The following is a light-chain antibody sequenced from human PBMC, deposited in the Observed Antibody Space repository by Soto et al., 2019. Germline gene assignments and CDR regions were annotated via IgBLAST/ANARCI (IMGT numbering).Light chain of an antibody. CDR2: GTS. CDR1: QTVAKN. J-gene: IGKJ3*01. CDR3: QQYNTWPHPSES. Sequence: EIVMTQSPAILSVSPGEIATLSCRTSQTVAKNLAWYQQKPGQPPRLLIYGTSPRATGYPARFSGSGSCTEFTLTISSLQSEDFAIYYCQQYNTWPHPSESVGPRIIVYIK. V-gene: IGKV3-15*01.